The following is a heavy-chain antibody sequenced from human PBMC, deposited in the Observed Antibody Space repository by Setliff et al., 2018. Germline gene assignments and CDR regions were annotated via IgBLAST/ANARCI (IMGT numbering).Heavy chain of an antibody. CDR2: IYYSGST. V-gene: IGHV4-59*01. Sequence: SETLSLTCTVSGGSISSYYWSWIRQPPGKGLEWIGYIYYSGSTNYNPSLKSRATISVDTSKNQFSLKLSSVTAADTAVYYCARDGGSSYFYGMDVWGQGTTVTVSS. J-gene: IGHJ6*02. D-gene: IGHD6-13*01. CDR1: GGSISSYY. CDR3: ARDGGSSYFYGMDV.